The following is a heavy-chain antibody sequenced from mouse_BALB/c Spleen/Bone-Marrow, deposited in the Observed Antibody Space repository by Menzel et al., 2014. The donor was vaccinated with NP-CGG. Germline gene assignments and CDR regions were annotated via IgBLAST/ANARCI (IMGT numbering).Heavy chain of an antibody. CDR3: SFYYYGSSLFAY. V-gene: IGHV14-3*02. Sequence: EVKLMESGAELVKPGASVKLSCTASGFNIKDTYMHWVKQRPEQGLEWIGRIDPANGNTKYDPKFQGKPTITADTSSNTAYLQLSSLTSEDTAVYYCSFYYYGSSLFAYWGQGTLVTVSA. CDR2: IDPANGNT. D-gene: IGHD1-1*01. J-gene: IGHJ3*01. CDR1: GFNIKDTY.